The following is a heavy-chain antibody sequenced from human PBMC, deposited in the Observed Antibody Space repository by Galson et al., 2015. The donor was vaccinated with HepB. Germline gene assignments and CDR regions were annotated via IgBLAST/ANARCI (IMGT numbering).Heavy chain of an antibody. D-gene: IGHD3-3*01. J-gene: IGHJ6*02. CDR3: ARGYYDFWSGYYYYYYGMDV. CDR2: ISYDGSNK. CDR1: GFTFSSYA. Sequence: SLRLSCAASGFTFSSYAMHWVRQAPGKGLEWVAVISYDGSNKYYADSVKGRFTISRDNSKNTLYLQMNSLRAEDTAVYYCARGYYDFWSGYYYYYYGMDVWGQGTTVTVSS. V-gene: IGHV3-30-3*01.